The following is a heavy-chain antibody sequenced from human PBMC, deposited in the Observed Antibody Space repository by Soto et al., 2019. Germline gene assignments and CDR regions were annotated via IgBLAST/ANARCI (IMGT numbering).Heavy chain of an antibody. D-gene: IGHD3-22*01. J-gene: IGHJ5*02. CDR2: SIPIVHTA. Sequence: QVQLVQSGAEVKKPGSSVKVSCKASGGTFRSNGISWVRQAPGQGLEWLGGSIPIVHTASYAETFRGRVTITADESTTTAYMELSSLRSEDTAVYYFAMITMIHSFDPWGQGTLVTVSS. CDR1: GGTFRSNG. CDR3: AMITMIHSFDP. V-gene: IGHV1-69*01.